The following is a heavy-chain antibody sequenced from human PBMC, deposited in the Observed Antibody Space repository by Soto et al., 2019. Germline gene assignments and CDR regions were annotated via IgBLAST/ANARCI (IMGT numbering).Heavy chain of an antibody. CDR1: GFTFSSYD. V-gene: IGHV3-13*01. CDR3: ARVAVDTAMVMEDDAFDI. CDR2: IGTAGDT. J-gene: IGHJ3*02. D-gene: IGHD5-18*01. Sequence: GGSLRLSCAASGFTFSSYDMHWVRQATGKGLEWVSAIGTAGDTYYPGSVKGRFTISRDNARNSLYLQMNSLRAGDTAVYYCARVAVDTAMVMEDDAFDIWGQGTMVTVSS.